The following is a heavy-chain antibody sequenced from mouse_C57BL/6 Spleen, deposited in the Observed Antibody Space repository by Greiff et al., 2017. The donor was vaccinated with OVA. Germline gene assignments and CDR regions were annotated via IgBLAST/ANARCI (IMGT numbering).Heavy chain of an antibody. CDR1: GYAFSSSW. D-gene: IGHD1-1*01. V-gene: IGHV1-82*01. J-gene: IGHJ2*01. CDR3: ARSYYGSNYFDY. Sequence: VMLVESGPELVKPGASVKISCKASGYAFSSSWMNWVKQRPGKGLEWIGRIYPGDGDTNYNGKFKGKATLTADKSSSTAYMQLSSLTSEDSAVYFCARSYYGSNYFDYWGQGTTLTVSS. CDR2: IYPGDGDT.